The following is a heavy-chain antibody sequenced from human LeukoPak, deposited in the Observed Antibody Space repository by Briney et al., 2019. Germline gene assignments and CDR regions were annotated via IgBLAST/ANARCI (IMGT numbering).Heavy chain of an antibody. J-gene: IGHJ3*02. CDR1: GGSFSGYY. Sequence: PSETLSLTCAVYGGSFSGYYWSWIRQPPGKGLEWIGEINHSGSTNYNPSLKSRVTISVDTSKNQFSLKLSSVTAADTAVYYCARVTYASSNAFDIWGQGTMVTVSS. CDR2: INHSGST. D-gene: IGHD4-17*01. CDR3: ARVTYASSNAFDI. V-gene: IGHV4-34*01.